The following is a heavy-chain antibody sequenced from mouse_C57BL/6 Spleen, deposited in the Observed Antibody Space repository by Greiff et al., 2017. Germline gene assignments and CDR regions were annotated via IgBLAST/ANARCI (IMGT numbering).Heavy chain of an antibody. CDR2: INPSSGYT. V-gene: IGHV1-7*01. CDR1: GYTFTSYW. Sequence: VQLQQSGAELAKPGASVKLSCKASGYTFTSYWMHWVKQRPGQGLEWIGYINPSSGYTKYNQKFKDKATLTAEKSSSTAYMQLSSLTYEDSAVYYCARPLLGRSMDYWGQGTSVTVSS. CDR3: ARPLLGRSMDY. D-gene: IGHD4-1*01. J-gene: IGHJ4*01.